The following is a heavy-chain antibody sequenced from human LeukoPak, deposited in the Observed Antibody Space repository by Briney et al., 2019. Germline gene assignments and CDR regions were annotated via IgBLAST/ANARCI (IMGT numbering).Heavy chain of an antibody. V-gene: IGHV4-4*07. CDR2: IYTSGST. CDR1: GGSISSYY. D-gene: IGHD6-13*01. CDR3: ASHPTGYSSSWYDY. Sequence: QTSETLSLTCTVSGGSISSYYWSWIRQPAGKGLEWIGRIYTSGSTNYNPSLKSRVTMSVDTSKNQFSLKLSSVTAADTAVYYCASHPTGYSSSWYDYWGQGTLVTVSS. J-gene: IGHJ4*02.